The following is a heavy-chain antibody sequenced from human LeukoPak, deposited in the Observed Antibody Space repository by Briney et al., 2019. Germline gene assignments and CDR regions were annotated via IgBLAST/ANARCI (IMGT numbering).Heavy chain of an antibody. J-gene: IGHJ4*02. CDR1: GGSFSGYY. CDR2: INHRGST. CDR3: ASTSPNFGGPCYFDY. D-gene: IGHD3-16*01. V-gene: IGHV4-34*01. Sequence: SDTQSLTYPIYGGSFSGYYWSWIRLPPGKGLEWNGEINHRGSTNYNPSLKSRVTISVDTSKNQFSLKLSSVTAADTAVYYCASTSPNFGGPCYFDYWGQGTLVTVSS.